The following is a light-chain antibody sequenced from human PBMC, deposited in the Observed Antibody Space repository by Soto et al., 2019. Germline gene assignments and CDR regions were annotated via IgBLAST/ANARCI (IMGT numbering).Light chain of an antibody. V-gene: IGKV1-39*01. J-gene: IGKJ5*01. CDR3: QHRYSTPIT. CDR2: GAS. CDR1: QYISSS. Sequence: IRMTQSASSLSASVGDRGSITCRASQYISSSVNWYQQKPGKAPKLLIYGASDMPRGVPARFSGSGSGTDFTLTISSLQPEDFATYYCQHRYSTPITCGQGTRLEIK.